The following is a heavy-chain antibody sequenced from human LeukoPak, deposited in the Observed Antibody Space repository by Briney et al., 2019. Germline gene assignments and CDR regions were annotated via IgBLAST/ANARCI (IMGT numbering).Heavy chain of an antibody. Sequence: PGGSLRLSCAASGFTFSSYWMSWVRQAPGKGLEWVANIKQDGSEKYYVDSVKGRFTISRDNAKNSLYLQMNSLRAEDTAVYYCARETDSGSYYSPIYFDYWRQGTLVTVSS. V-gene: IGHV3-7*01. CDR3: ARETDSGSYYSPIYFDY. CDR2: IKQDGSEK. J-gene: IGHJ4*02. D-gene: IGHD3-10*01. CDR1: GFTFSSYW.